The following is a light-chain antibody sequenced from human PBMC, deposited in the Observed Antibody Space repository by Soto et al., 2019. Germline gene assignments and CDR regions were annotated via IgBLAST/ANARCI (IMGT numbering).Light chain of an antibody. CDR3: QQRVSWPRLT. CDR1: QSVSNY. CDR2: DAS. Sequence: ESVLAQSPGTLSLSPGERATRSCRGSQSVSNYLAWYQQKPGQAPRLLIYDASNRTTGIPARFSGSGSGTDFTLSISSLEPDDFAVYYCQQRVSWPRLTFGGGTKVDI. V-gene: IGKV3-11*01. J-gene: IGKJ4*01.